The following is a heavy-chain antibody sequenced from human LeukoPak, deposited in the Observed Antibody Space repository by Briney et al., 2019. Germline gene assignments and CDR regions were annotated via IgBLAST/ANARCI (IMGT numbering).Heavy chain of an antibody. V-gene: IGHV3-20*04. Sequence: GGSLRLSCAASGFTFNSYGMSWVRQAPGKGLEWVSGINWNGGSTGYADSVKGRFTISRDNAKNSLYLQMNSLRAEDTAVYYCARDSTAMVESNWFDPWGQGTLVTVSS. CDR1: GFTFNSYG. J-gene: IGHJ5*02. CDR3: ARDSTAMVESNWFDP. D-gene: IGHD5-18*01. CDR2: INWNGGST.